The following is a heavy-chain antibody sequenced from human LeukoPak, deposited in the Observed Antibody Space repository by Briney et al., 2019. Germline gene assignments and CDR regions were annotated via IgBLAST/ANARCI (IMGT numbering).Heavy chain of an antibody. CDR2: IYYSGST. CDR3: ARKGTTYYDYIWGSYRDKYYFDY. V-gene: IGHV4-39*01. CDR1: GGSISSSSYY. Sequence: SETLSLTCTVSGGSISSSSYYWGWLRQPPGKGLEWIGSIYYSGSTYYNPSLKSRVTISVDTSKNQFSLKLSSVTAADTAVYYCARKGTTYYDYIWGSYRDKYYFDYWGQGTLVTVSS. D-gene: IGHD3-16*02. J-gene: IGHJ4*02.